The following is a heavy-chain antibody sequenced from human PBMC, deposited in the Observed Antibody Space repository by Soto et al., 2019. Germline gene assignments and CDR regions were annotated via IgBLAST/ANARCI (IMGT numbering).Heavy chain of an antibody. Sequence: EVQLVESGGGLIQPGGSLRLSCAASGFNVSDNYMTWVRHAPGKGLEWVSTVYNTDTKHYADSVTGRFAISRDNSNNIVYLQMNSLRAEDTAVYYCARDWGGNAGLYWYFDLWGRGTLVSVSS. CDR2: VYNTDTK. J-gene: IGHJ2*01. CDR1: GFNVSDNY. D-gene: IGHD3-16*01. V-gene: IGHV3-53*01. CDR3: ARDWGGNAGLYWYFDL.